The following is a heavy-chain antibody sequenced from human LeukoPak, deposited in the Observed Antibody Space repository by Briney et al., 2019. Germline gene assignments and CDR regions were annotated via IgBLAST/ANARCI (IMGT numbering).Heavy chain of an antibody. CDR3: ARVPQQHWDFDL. Sequence: GGSLRLSCAAPGFTFSSSSMSWVRQAQEKGLEWVSLIHSGAGTYYADSLKGRFTISRDNPKNTLFLQMNSLRAEDTAVYYCARVPQQHWDFDLWGRGTLVTVSS. D-gene: IGHD6-13*01. CDR1: GFTFSSSS. V-gene: IGHV3-53*01. J-gene: IGHJ2*01. CDR2: IHSGAGT.